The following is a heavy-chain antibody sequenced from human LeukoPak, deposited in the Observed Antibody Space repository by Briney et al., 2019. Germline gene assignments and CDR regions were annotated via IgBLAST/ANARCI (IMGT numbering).Heavy chain of an antibody. Sequence: SETLSLTCTVSGGSINNYYWSWIRQPPGKGLEWIGYIQYGGRTYYSTSLKSRVTISMDLSKIQCSLKMSSVTAADTAVYYCARDFFGDFDHWGQGILVTVSS. V-gene: IGHV4-59*01. J-gene: IGHJ4*02. CDR2: IQYGGRT. CDR1: GGSINNYY. CDR3: ARDFFGDFDH. D-gene: IGHD2/OR15-2a*01.